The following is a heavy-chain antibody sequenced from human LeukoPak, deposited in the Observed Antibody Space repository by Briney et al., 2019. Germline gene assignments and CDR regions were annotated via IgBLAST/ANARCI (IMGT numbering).Heavy chain of an antibody. D-gene: IGHD6-13*01. CDR1: GFTFSSYG. J-gene: IGHJ4*02. CDR2: IWYDGSNK. CDR3: ARDSSIAAAGTLDY. V-gene: IGHV3-33*01. Sequence: GRFLRLSCAASGFTFSSYGMHWVRQAPGKGLEWVAVIWYDGSNKYYADSVKGRFTISRDNSKNTLYLQMNSLRAEDTAVYYCARDSSIAAAGTLDYWGQGTLVTVSS.